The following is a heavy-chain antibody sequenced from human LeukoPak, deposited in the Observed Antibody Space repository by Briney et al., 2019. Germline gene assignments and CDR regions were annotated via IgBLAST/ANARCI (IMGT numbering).Heavy chain of an antibody. Sequence: GGSLRLSCAASGFTFNNYTMSWARQAPGKGLEWVSTISIKGDRTYYVDSVKGRFTISRDNSNSTLFLQMNSLGAEDTAIYYCAKKGTVVTPGLYFDYWGQGILVTVCS. CDR2: ISIKGDRT. D-gene: IGHD4-23*01. J-gene: IGHJ4*02. V-gene: IGHV3-23*01. CDR3: AKKGTVVTPGLYFDY. CDR1: GFTFNNYT.